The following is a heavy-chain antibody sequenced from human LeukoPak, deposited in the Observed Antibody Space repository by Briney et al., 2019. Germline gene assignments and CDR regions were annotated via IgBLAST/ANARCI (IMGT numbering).Heavy chain of an antibody. CDR3: ARDRLGRSLEWTPPDY. Sequence: SETLSLTCTVSGGSISSGIYFWSWIRQAPGKGLEWIGCIYHTGSTYYNPPLKSRATISVDRSANQFSLKLGSVTAADTAVYYCARDRLGRSLEWTPPDYWGQGILVTVSS. D-gene: IGHD3-3*01. J-gene: IGHJ4*02. CDR1: GGSISSGIYF. CDR2: IYHTGST. V-gene: IGHV4-30-2*01.